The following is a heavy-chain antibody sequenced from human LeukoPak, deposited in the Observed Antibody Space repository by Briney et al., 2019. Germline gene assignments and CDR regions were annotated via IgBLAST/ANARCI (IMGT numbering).Heavy chain of an antibody. J-gene: IGHJ2*01. D-gene: IGHD6-19*01. CDR3: AKGQWLAARPERAWYFDL. Sequence: SQTLSLTCTVSGGSISSGDYYWSWIRQPPGKGLEWIGYIYYSGSTYYNPSLKSRVTISVDTSKNQFSLKLSSVTAADTAVYYCAKGQWLAARPERAWYFDLWGRGTLVTVSS. CDR1: GGSISSGDYY. CDR2: IYYSGST. V-gene: IGHV4-30-4*01.